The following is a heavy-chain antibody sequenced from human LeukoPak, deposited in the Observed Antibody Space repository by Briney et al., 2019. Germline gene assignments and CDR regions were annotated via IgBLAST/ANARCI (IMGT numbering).Heavy chain of an antibody. CDR1: DYSISSGYY. CDR3: ARLGIDY. Sequence: PSETLSLTCAVSDYSISSGYYWGWIRQPPGKGLEWIGSIYHSGSTYYNPSLKSRVTISVDTSKNQFSLKLSSVTAADTAVYYCARLGIDYWGQGTLVTVSS. CDR2: IYHSGST. J-gene: IGHJ4*02. D-gene: IGHD7-27*01. V-gene: IGHV4-38-2*01.